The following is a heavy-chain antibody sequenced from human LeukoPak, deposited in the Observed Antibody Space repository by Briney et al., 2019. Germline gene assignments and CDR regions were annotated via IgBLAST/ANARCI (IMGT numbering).Heavy chain of an antibody. CDR2: IYTSGST. Sequence: PSQTLSLTCTVSGGSISSGSYYWSWIRQPAGKGLEWIGRIYTSGSTNYNPSLKSRVTISVDASKNQFSLKLSSVTAADTAVYYCAGQPRDYDFWSGYSDYFDYWGQGTLVTVSS. V-gene: IGHV4-61*02. CDR1: GGSISSGSYY. D-gene: IGHD3-3*01. CDR3: AGQPRDYDFWSGYSDYFDY. J-gene: IGHJ4*02.